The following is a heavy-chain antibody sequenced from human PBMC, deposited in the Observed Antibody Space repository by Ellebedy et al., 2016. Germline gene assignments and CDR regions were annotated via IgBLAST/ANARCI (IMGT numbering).Heavy chain of an antibody. D-gene: IGHD1-26*01. CDR1: GFTFSGYT. Sequence: GESLKISXAASGFTFSGYTMNWVRQAPGKGLEWVSSISSSSRYIYYADSVKGRFTISRDNAKNSLYLQMNSLRAEDTAVYYCAKPDVGSYSSAVDYWGQGTLVTVSS. CDR2: ISSSSRYI. CDR3: AKPDVGSYSSAVDY. V-gene: IGHV3-21*01. J-gene: IGHJ4*02.